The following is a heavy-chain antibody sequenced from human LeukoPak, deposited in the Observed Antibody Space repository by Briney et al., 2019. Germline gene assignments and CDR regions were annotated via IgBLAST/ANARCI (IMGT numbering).Heavy chain of an antibody. CDR3: ARVLYAAVSSGSFNWFDP. D-gene: IGHD3-10*01. CDR1: GGTFSSYA. CDR2: IIPIFGTA. J-gene: IGHJ5*02. Sequence: ASVKVSCKASGGTFSSYAISWVRQAPGQGLEWMGGIIPIFGTANYAQKFQGRVTITTDESTSTAYMELSSLRSEDTAVYYCARVLYAAVSSGSFNWFDPWGQGTLVTVSS. V-gene: IGHV1-69*05.